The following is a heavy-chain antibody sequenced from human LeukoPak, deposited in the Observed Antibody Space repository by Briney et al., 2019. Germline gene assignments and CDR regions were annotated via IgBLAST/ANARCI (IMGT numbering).Heavy chain of an antibody. CDR3: ATDLGSSRLNF. J-gene: IGHJ4*02. CDR1: GFSFSTYW. CDR2: IKQDGSEK. Sequence: GGSLRLSCAASGFSFSTYWMSWVRQAPGKGLEWVANIKQDGSEKYYVDSAKGRFTISRDNAKNSLCLQMNSLRAEDTAVYYCATDLGSSRLNFWGQGILVTVSS. V-gene: IGHV3-7*01. D-gene: IGHD6-13*01.